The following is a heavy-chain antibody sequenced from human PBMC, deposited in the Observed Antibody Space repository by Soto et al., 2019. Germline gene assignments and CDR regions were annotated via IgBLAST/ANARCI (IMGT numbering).Heavy chain of an antibody. CDR1: GYTFTSYG. CDR2: ISAYNGNT. CDR3: ARVDIAVAGTGWFDP. D-gene: IGHD6-19*01. Sequence: QVQLVQSGAEVKKPGASVKVSCKASGYTFTSYGISWVRQAPGQGLEWMGWISAYNGNTNYAQKPQGRSPNTTTTSQRPAYMGLRSLRSDDTAVYYCARVDIAVAGTGWFDPWGQGTLVTVSS. V-gene: IGHV1-18*01. J-gene: IGHJ5*02.